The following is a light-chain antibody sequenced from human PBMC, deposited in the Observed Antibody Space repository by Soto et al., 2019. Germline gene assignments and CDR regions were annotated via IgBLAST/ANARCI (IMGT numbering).Light chain of an antibody. J-gene: IGKJ2*01. V-gene: IGKV4-1*01. CDR2: WAS. CDR3: QQYESTPPT. Sequence: DIVMTQSPDSLAVSLGERATIHCKSSQSVLYSSNNKNYLAWYQQRPGQPPKLLIYWASTRESGVPDRFSGSGSGTDFTLTITSLQAEDVAVYYGQQYESTPPTFGQGTKLEIK. CDR1: QSVLYSSNNKNY.